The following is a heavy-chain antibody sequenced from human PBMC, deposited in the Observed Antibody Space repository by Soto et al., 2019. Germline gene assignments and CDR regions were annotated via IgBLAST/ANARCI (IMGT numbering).Heavy chain of an antibody. Sequence: EVQLVESGGGLVQPGGSLKLSCAASGFTFSGSALHWVRQASGKGLEWVGRIRSKANTYATAYAASVKGRFTISRDDSKNTAFLQMNSLKIEDTAVYYCTGTSGDGYNLPAYWGQGTLVTVSS. CDR3: TGTSGDGYNLPAY. J-gene: IGHJ4*02. V-gene: IGHV3-73*02. CDR1: GFTFSGSA. CDR2: IRSKANTYAT. D-gene: IGHD5-12*01.